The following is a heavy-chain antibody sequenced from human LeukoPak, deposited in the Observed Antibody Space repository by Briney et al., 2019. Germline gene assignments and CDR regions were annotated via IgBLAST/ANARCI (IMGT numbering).Heavy chain of an antibody. CDR1: GLTFSSYA. CDR3: ANADEEYSSSSEGAYYYYYYMDV. D-gene: IGHD6-6*01. Sequence: PGGSLRLSCAASGLTFSSYAMSWVRQAPGKGLEGVSAISGSGGSTYYADSVKGRFTISRDNSKNTLYLEMNNLRAEDPAVYYCANADEEYSSSSEGAYYYYYYMDVWGKGTTVTVSS. CDR2: ISGSGGST. V-gene: IGHV3-23*01. J-gene: IGHJ6*03.